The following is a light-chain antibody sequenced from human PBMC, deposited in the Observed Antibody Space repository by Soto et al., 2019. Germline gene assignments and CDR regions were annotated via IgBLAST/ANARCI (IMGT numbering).Light chain of an antibody. CDR3: QTWGPGFVV. V-gene: IGLV4-69*01. Sequence: QLVLTQSPSASASLGASVKLTCTLNSGHSDYAIAWHQQQSEKGPRYLIKLNSDGNHIKGDGISDRFSGSSSGAERYLTISSLQSEDEADYYCQTWGPGFVVFGGGTKLTVL. CDR1: SGHSDYA. CDR2: LNSDGNH. J-gene: IGLJ3*02.